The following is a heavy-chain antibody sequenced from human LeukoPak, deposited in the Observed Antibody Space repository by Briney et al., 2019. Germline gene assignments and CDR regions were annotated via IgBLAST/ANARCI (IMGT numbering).Heavy chain of an antibody. Sequence: GESLKISCKGSGYSFTSYWIGWVRQMPGKGLEWMGIIYPGDSDTRYSPSFQGQVTISADKSISTAYLQWSSLKASDTAMYYCARHEGDGYNNRYYYYYYGMDVWGQGTTVTVSS. V-gene: IGHV5-51*01. CDR3: ARHEGDGYNNRYYYYYYGMDV. J-gene: IGHJ6*02. D-gene: IGHD5-24*01. CDR2: IYPGDSDT. CDR1: GYSFTSYW.